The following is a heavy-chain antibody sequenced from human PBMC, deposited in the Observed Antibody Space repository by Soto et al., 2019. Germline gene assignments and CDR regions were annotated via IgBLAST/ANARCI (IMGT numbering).Heavy chain of an antibody. V-gene: IGHV3-9*01. CDR1: GFIFEDYD. J-gene: IGHJ2*01. CDR2: ISWNSGDK. Sequence: EVQLVQSGGGLAHPGGSLRLSCEASGFIFEDYDMDWVRQPPGKGLQWVSGISWNSGDKDYGDSVKGRFTISRDNAKNSLDLQMSSLRVEDTATYYCVKKSCSHTRCYTGWFFDLWGRGTLVTVSS. D-gene: IGHD2-15*01. CDR3: VKKSCSHTRCYTGWFFDL.